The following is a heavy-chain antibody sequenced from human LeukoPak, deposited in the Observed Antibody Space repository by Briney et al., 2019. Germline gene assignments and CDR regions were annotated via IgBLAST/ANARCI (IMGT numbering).Heavy chain of an antibody. CDR2: IKQDGSEK. J-gene: IGHJ5*02. Sequence: GXXLXLSCAASGFTFSSYWMSWVRQAPGKGLEWVANIKQDGSEKYYVDSVKGRFTISRDNAKNSLYLQMNSLRAEDTAVYYCARDSNYYDSSGPGWFDPWGQGTLVTVSS. V-gene: IGHV3-7*01. CDR3: ARDSNYYDSSGPGWFDP. D-gene: IGHD3-22*01. CDR1: GFTFSSYW.